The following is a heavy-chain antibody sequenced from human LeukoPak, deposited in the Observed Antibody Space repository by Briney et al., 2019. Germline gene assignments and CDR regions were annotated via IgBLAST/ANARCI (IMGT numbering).Heavy chain of an antibody. D-gene: IGHD7-27*01. CDR3: ARDGSWGDYYYYYMDV. V-gene: IGHV1-69*13. Sequence: VASVKVSCKASGGSFSSYAISWVRQAPGQGLEWMGGIIPIFGTANYAQKFQGRVTITADESTSTAYMELSSLRSEDTAVYYCARDGSWGDYYYYYMDVWGKGTTVTVSS. J-gene: IGHJ6*03. CDR1: GGSFSSYA. CDR2: IIPIFGTA.